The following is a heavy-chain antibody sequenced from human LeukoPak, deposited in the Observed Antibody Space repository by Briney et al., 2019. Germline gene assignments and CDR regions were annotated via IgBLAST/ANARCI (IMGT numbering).Heavy chain of an antibody. D-gene: IGHD2-21*01. V-gene: IGHV3-23*01. CDR3: ARVSIRTQNFYS. J-gene: IGHJ4*02. CDR1: GFPFNSYA. Sequence: GGSLRLSCEVSGFPFNSYAMNWVRQAPGKGLEWVSGIDNSGYATYHADSVKGRFTISRDNAKDTLYMQMNGLRVEDTAVYYCARVSIRTQNFYSWGQGTRVTVSS. CDR2: IDNSGYAT.